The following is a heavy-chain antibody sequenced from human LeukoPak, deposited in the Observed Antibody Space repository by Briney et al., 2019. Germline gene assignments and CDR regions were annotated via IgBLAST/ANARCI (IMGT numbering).Heavy chain of an antibody. Sequence: GASVKVSCKASGYTFTGYYMHWVRQAPGQGLEWMGWINPNSGGTNYAQKFQGWVTMTRDTSISTAYMELSRLRSEDTAVYYCAGWYYDSSGYRDWGQGTLVTVSS. D-gene: IGHD3-22*01. V-gene: IGHV1-2*04. CDR1: GYTFTGYY. J-gene: IGHJ4*02. CDR3: AGWYYDSSGYRD. CDR2: INPNSGGT.